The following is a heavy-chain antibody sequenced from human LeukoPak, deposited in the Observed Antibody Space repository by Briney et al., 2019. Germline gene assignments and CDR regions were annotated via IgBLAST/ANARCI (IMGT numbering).Heavy chain of an antibody. CDR2: FDPEDGET. CDR1: GYTLTELS. Sequence: ASVKVSCKVSGYTLTELSMHWVRQAPGKVLEWMGGFDPEDGETIYAQKFQGRVTMTEDTSTDTAYMELSSLRSEDTAVYYCATLGGIAVAGALNWFDPWGQGTLVTVSS. V-gene: IGHV1-24*01. J-gene: IGHJ5*02. D-gene: IGHD6-19*01. CDR3: ATLGGIAVAGALNWFDP.